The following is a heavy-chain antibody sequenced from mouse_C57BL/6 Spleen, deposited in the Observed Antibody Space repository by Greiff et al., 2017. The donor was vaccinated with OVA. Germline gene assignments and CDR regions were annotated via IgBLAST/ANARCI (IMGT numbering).Heavy chain of an antibody. D-gene: IGHD1-1*01. CDR3: ATYYYGSSDAMDY. CDR1: GYTFTSYW. Sequence: VQLQQPGAELVKPGASVKLSCKASGYTFTSYWMQWVKQRPGQGLEWIGEIDPSDSYTNSNQTFKGKATLTVDTTSSTAYMQLSSLTSEDSAVYYCATYYYGSSDAMDYWGQGTSVTVSS. CDR2: IDPSDSYT. J-gene: IGHJ4*01. V-gene: IGHV1-50*01.